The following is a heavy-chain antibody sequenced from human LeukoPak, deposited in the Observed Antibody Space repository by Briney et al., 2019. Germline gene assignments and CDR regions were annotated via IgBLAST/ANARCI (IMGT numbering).Heavy chain of an antibody. CDR2: IYYSGST. CDR3: ARRERYYYFDY. D-gene: IGHD2-15*01. CDR1: GGSISSSSYY. V-gene: IGHV4-39*07. Sequence: SETLSLTCTVSGGSISSSSYYWGWIRQPPGKGLEWIGSIYYSGSTYYNPSLKSRVTISVDTSKNQFSLKLSSVTAADTAAYYCARRERYYYFDYWGQGTLVTVSS. J-gene: IGHJ4*02.